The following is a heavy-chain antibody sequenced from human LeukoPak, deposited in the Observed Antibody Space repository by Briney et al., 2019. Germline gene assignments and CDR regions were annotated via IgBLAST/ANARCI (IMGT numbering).Heavy chain of an antibody. CDR2: IYTSAST. CDR3: AILGGGYGDYSLGYSFDI. Sequence: SATLFFTNTSAGGSTRCCYGSWIQQPARRGLELSGRIYTSASTNYNPSLKRQVTMSADTSMNKFSLKLSPVTAADTAVYYCAILGGGYGDYSLGYSFDIWGQGTMVTVSS. D-gene: IGHD4-17*01. V-gene: IGHV4-4*07. CDR1: GGSTRCCY. J-gene: IGHJ3*02.